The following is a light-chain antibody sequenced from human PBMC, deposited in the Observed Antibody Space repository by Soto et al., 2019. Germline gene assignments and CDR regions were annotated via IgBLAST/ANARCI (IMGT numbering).Light chain of an antibody. J-gene: IGLJ2*01. CDR1: SSNIGNNA. Sequence: QSVLTQPPSASGTPGQSVTISCSGSSSNIGNNAVNWYQQVPGTAPKLLVYSNIQRPSGVPDRFSGSKSGTSASLAISGLQSEDEADYYCAAWDDSLNGVVFSGGTKLTVL. CDR3: AAWDDSLNGVV. V-gene: IGLV1-44*01. CDR2: SNI.